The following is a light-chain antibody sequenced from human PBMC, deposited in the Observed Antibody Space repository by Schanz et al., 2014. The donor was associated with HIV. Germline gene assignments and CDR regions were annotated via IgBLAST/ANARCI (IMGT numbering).Light chain of an antibody. CDR2: DVT. V-gene: IGLV2-8*01. Sequence: QSALTQPPSASGSPGQSVTISCTGTSSDVGGYNYVSWYQQHPGKAPKLMIYDVTKRPSGVPDRFSGSKSGNTASLTVSGLQADDEADYYCQSHDSRLSAWVFGGGTKLTVL. J-gene: IGLJ3*02. CDR3: QSHDSRLSAWV. CDR1: SSDVGGYNY.